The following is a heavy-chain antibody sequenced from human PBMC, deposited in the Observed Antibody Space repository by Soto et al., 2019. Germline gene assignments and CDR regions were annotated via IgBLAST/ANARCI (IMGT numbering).Heavy chain of an antibody. CDR2: INPSGGST. Sequence: GASVNLSCKPSGYTFTSYDMHWVRQAPGQGLEWMGIINPSGGSTSYAQKFQGRVTMTRDTSTSTVYMELSSLRSEDTAVYYCARERASSSSDDYFDYWGQGTLVTVSS. J-gene: IGHJ4*02. CDR3: ARERASSSSDDYFDY. CDR1: GYTFTSYD. V-gene: IGHV1-46*01. D-gene: IGHD6-6*01.